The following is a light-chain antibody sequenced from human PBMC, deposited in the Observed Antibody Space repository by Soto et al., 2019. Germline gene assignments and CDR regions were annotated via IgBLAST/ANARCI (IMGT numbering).Light chain of an antibody. Sequence: QSVLTQPPSASGTPGQRVTISCSGSGSNIGSNTVNWYQQLPGTAPKLLTYSNNQRPSGVPDRFSGSKSGTSASLAISGLQSEDEADYYCAAWDDSLNGYVFGTGTKVTVL. CDR1: GSNIGSNT. J-gene: IGLJ1*01. V-gene: IGLV1-44*01. CDR2: SNN. CDR3: AAWDDSLNGYV.